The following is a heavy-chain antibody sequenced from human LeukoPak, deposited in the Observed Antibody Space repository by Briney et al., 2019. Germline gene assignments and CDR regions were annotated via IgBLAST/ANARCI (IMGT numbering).Heavy chain of an antibody. CDR3: ARDASEAFWSGYSPTYFFYYYMDV. J-gene: IGHJ6*03. V-gene: IGHV4-59*01. CDR1: GGSITNYY. D-gene: IGHD3-3*01. CDR2: IYYSGST. Sequence: PSETLSLTCTISGGSITNYYWSWIRQPPGKGLEWIGYIYYSGSTSYNPSLKSRVTISVDTSKNQFSLKPSSVTAADTAVYYCARDASEAFWSGYSPTYFFYYYMDVWGKGTTVTVSS.